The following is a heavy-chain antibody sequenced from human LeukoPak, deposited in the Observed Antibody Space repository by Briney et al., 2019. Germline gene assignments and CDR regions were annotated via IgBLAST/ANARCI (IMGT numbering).Heavy chain of an antibody. CDR1: GGSISSSNW. Sequence: PSETLSLTCAVSGGSISSSNWWSWVRQPPGKGLEWIGEIYHSGSTNYNPSLKSRVTISVDKSKNQFSLKLSSVTAADTAVYYCARDGDSGSYDAFDIWGQGTMVTVSS. J-gene: IGHJ3*02. V-gene: IGHV4-4*02. CDR2: IYHSGST. CDR3: ARDGDSGSYDAFDI. D-gene: IGHD3-10*01.